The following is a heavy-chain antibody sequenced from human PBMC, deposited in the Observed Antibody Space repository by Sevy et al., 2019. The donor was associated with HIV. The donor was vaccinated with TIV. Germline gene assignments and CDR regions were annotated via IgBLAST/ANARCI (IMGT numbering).Heavy chain of an antibody. CDR3: AKEDYYYGMDV. Sequence: GGSLRLSCAASGFTFSSYGMHWVRQAPGKGLEWVAVIWYDGSNKYYADSVKGRFTISRDNSKNTLYLQMNSLRAEDTAVYYCAKEDYYYGMDVWGQGTTVTVSS. J-gene: IGHJ6*02. CDR1: GFTFSSYG. V-gene: IGHV3-33*06. CDR2: IWYDGSNK.